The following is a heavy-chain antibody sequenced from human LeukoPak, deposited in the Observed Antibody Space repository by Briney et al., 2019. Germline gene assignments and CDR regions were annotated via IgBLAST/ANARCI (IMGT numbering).Heavy chain of an antibody. J-gene: IGHJ4*02. V-gene: IGHV3-7*01. D-gene: IGHD5-12*01. CDR3: ARAGGGYGDFDY. Sequence: GGSLRLSCAASGFTFSRYWMSWVRQAPGKGLEWVANIHQDGSEKYYVDSVKGRFTISRDNAKNSLYLQMNSLRVEDTAVYYCARAGGGYGDFDYWGQGTLVTVSS. CDR1: GFTFSRYW. CDR2: IHQDGSEK.